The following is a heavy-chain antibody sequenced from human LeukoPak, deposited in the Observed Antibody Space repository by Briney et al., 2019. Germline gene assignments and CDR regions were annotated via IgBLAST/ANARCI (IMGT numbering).Heavy chain of an antibody. D-gene: IGHD1-26*01. J-gene: IGHJ4*02. CDR2: IYYSGST. CDR1: GGSISSGDYY. V-gene: IGHV4-30-4*01. CDR3: ARSLVGATTAPLFDY. Sequence: SETLSLTCTVSGGSISSGDYYWSWIRQPPGKGLEWIGYIYYSGSTYYNPSLKSRVTISVDTSKNQFSLKLSSVTAADTAVYYCARSLVGATTAPLFDYWGQGTLVTVSS.